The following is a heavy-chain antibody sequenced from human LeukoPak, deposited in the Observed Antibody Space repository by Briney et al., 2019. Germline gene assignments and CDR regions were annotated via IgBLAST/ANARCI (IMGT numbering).Heavy chain of an antibody. Sequence: GGSLRLSCAASGFTFSNYDMTWVRQAPGKGLEWISYISSSSYTIYYADSVKGRFTISRDNAKNSLYLQMNSLRAEDTAVYYCARVGSGRLNGVLDYWGQGTLVTVSS. CDR2: ISSSSYTI. D-gene: IGHD4-17*01. CDR3: ARVGSGRLNGVLDY. CDR1: GFTFSNYD. J-gene: IGHJ4*02. V-gene: IGHV3-48*04.